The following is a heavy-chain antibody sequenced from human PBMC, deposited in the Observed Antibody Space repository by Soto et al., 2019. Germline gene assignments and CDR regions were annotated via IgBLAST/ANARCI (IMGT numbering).Heavy chain of an antibody. CDR1: GGSISSGGYY. CDR2: IYYSGST. D-gene: IGHD2-15*01. Sequence: QVQLQESGPGLVKPSQTLSLTCTVSGGSISSGGYYWSWIRQHPGKGLEWIGYIYYSGSTYYNPCMRRRGTIAVDTSKNQCCRRLSSVSAADTAVYYCAGWRDCGIWAWCEPWGQGTLVTVSS. J-gene: IGHJ5*02. V-gene: IGHV4-31*03. CDR3: AGWRDCGIWAWCEP.